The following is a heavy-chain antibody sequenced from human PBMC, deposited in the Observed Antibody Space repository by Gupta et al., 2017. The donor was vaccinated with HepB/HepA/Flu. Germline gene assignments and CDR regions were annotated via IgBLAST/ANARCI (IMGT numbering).Heavy chain of an antibody. J-gene: IGHJ4*02. V-gene: IGHV3-23*01. Sequence: EVQLLESGGGLIQPGGSLRLSCAASGFTFSDHAVSWVRQAPGKGLEWVAGSSGRVGMTYNAGVVNDRVTITGGNTKYRVNVKMNGLRAKDRAVYECTTEYDSGSCYCDYWGQGTLVTVSS. CDR1: GFTFSDHA. CDR2: SSGRVGMT. CDR3: TTEYDSGSCYCDY. D-gene: IGHD1-26*01.